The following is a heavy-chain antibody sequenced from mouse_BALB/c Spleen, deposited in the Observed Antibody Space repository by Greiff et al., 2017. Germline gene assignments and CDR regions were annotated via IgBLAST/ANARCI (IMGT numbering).Heavy chain of an antibody. D-gene: IGHD2-4*01. J-gene: IGHJ4*01. CDR1: GFTFSSYT. V-gene: IGHV5-12-2*01. CDR3: ARQRGFGITGPYYAMDY. CDR2: ISNGGGST. Sequence: EVQRVESGGGLVQPGGSLKLSCAASGFTFSSYTMSWVRQTPEKRLEWVAYISNGGGSTYYPDTVKGRFTISRDNAKNTLYLQMSSLKSEDTAMYYCARQRGFGITGPYYAMDYWGQGTSVTVAS.